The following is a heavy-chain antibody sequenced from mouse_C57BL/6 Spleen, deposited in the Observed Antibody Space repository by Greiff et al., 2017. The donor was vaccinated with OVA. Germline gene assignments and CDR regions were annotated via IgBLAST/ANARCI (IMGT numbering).Heavy chain of an antibody. J-gene: IGHJ1*03. Sequence: QVQLKESGPGLVQPSQSLSITCTVSGFSLTSYGVHWVRQSPGKGLEWLGVIWSGGSTDYNAAFISSLSISKDNSKSQVFFKMNSLQADDTAIYYCARSPLNTTVVARYFDVWGTGTTVTVSS. CDR3: ARSPLNTTVVARYFDV. V-gene: IGHV2-2*01. CDR2: IWSGGST. CDR1: GFSLTSYG. D-gene: IGHD1-1*01.